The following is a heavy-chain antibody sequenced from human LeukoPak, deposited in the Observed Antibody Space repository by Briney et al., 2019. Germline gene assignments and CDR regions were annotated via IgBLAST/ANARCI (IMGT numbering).Heavy chain of an antibody. D-gene: IGHD6-13*01. CDR1: GFTFSSYA. CDR2: ISYDGSNK. Sequence: GGSLRLSCAASGFTFSSYAMHWVRQAPGKGLEWVAVISYDGSNKYYADSVKGRFTISRDNSKNTLYLQMNSLRAEDTAVYYCAKESGSRSYGAYFPHWGQGTLVTVSS. V-gene: IGHV3-30-3*01. J-gene: IGHJ1*01. CDR3: AKESGSRSYGAYFPH.